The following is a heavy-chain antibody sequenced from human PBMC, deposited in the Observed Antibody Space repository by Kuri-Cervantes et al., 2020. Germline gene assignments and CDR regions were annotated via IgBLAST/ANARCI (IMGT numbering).Heavy chain of an antibody. J-gene: IGHJ6*03. V-gene: IGHV3-7*01. CDR2: IKQDGGET. D-gene: IGHD2-15*01. CDR1: GFTYSSYW. CDR3: AALGYCSGGSCYGYYYYYYMDV. Sequence: GESLKISCGASGFTYSSYWMSWVRQAPGRGLEWVANIKQDGGETYYVDSVRGRFTISRDNARNSLYLQMNSLRAEDTAVYYCAALGYCSGGSCYGYYYYYYMDVWGKGTTVTVSS.